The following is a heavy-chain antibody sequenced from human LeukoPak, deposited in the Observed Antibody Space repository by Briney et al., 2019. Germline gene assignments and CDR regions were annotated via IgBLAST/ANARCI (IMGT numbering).Heavy chain of an antibody. J-gene: IGHJ4*02. V-gene: IGHV3-30-3*01. CDR3: ARDSSSSHFDY. CDR2: ISYDESNK. Sequence: GGSLRLSCAASGFTFSSYAMHWVRQAPGKGLEWVAVISYDESNKYYADSVKGRFTISRDNSKNTLYLQMNSLRAEDTAVYYCARDSSSSHFDYWGQGTLVTVSS. CDR1: GFTFSSYA. D-gene: IGHD6-6*01.